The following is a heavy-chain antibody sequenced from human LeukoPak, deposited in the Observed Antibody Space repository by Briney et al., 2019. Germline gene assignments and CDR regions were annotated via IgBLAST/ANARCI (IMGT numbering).Heavy chain of an antibody. V-gene: IGHV5-51*01. CDR2: IYPGDSDT. CDR1: GYSFTSYW. J-gene: IGHJ4*02. Sequence: GESLKISCKGSGYSFTSYWIGWVRQMPGKGLEWMGIIYPGDSDTRYSPSFQGQVTISADKSISTAYLQWSSLKASDTAMYYCARHGLYYDSSGYYYAFDYWGQGTLVTVSS. D-gene: IGHD3-22*01. CDR3: ARHGLYYDSSGYYYAFDY.